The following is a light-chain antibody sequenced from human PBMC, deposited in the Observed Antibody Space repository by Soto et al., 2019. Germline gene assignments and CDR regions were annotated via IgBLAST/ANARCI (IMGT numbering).Light chain of an antibody. V-gene: IGLV1-40*01. J-gene: IGLJ1*01. Sequence: QSVLTQPPSVSGAPGQRVTISFTGSSSNIGAGYDVHWYQQLPGTAPKLLIFRNNNRPSGVPDRFSGSKSGTSASLAITGLQAEDEADYYCQSYDSSLGAYVFATGTKVTVL. CDR2: RNN. CDR3: QSYDSSLGAYV. CDR1: SSNIGAGYD.